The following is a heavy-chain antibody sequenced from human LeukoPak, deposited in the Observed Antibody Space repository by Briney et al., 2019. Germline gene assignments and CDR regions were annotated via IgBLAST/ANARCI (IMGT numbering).Heavy chain of an antibody. J-gene: IGHJ6*02. CDR2: IYPGDSDT. D-gene: IGHD2-15*01. Sequence: GESLKISCKDSGYSFTSYWIGWVRQMPGKGLEWMGIIYPGDSDTRYSPSFQGQVTISADKSISTAYLQWSSLKASDTAMYYCARLGGGSIDYYYYYGMDVWGQGTTVTVSS. V-gene: IGHV5-51*01. CDR3: ARLGGGSIDYYYYYGMDV. CDR1: GYSFTSYW.